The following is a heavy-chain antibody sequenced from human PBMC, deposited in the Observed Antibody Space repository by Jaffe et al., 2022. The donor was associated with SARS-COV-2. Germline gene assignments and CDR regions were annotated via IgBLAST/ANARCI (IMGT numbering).Heavy chain of an antibody. J-gene: IGHJ6*03. CDR3: ARNLGGLPYYMDV. CDR2: ISSSGRTI. D-gene: IGHD3-10*01. CDR1: GLTISTYN. V-gene: IGHV3-48*01. Sequence: EVQLVESGGGLVQPGGSLRLSCAASGLTISTYNMNWVRQAPGKGLEWISYISSSGRTIYYADSVKGRFNISRDSGKNSLYLQMTSLRADDSAVYFCARNLGGLPYYMDVWGKGTTVTVSS.